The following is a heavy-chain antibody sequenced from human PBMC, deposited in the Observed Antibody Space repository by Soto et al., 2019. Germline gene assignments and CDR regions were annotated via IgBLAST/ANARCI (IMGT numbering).Heavy chain of an antibody. D-gene: IGHD2-2*02. Sequence: GGSLRLSCSASGFTFSSYWMHWVRQAPGKGLLCVSRINSDGSITNYADSVKGRFTISRDNAKSTLYLQMNSLRAEDTAVYYCAREGRPYCSTTTCYRPDDYWGQGTLVTVSS. CDR1: GFTFSSYW. V-gene: IGHV3-74*01. CDR2: INSDGSIT. J-gene: IGHJ4*02. CDR3: AREGRPYCSTTTCYRPDDY.